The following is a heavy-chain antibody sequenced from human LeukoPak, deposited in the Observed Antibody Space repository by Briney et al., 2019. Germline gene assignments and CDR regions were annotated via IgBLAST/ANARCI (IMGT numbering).Heavy chain of an antibody. J-gene: IGHJ1*01. CDR2: INHSGST. Sequence: SETLSLTCAVYGGSFSGYYWSWIRQPPGKGLEWIGEINHSGSTNYNPSLKSRVTISVDTSKNQFSLKLSSVTAADTAVYYCARRLWWSGWEHWGRGTLVTVSS. CDR3: ARRLWWSGWEH. D-gene: IGHD3-3*01. V-gene: IGHV4-34*01. CDR1: GGSFSGYY.